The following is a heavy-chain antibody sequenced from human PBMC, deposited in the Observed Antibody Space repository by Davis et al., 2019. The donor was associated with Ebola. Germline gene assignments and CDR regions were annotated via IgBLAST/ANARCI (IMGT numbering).Heavy chain of an antibody. CDR3: VRFGYGAY. J-gene: IGHJ4*02. V-gene: IGHV4-59*11. CDR1: DASISGHY. D-gene: IGHD3-22*01. CDR2: ISGSGRT. Sequence: PSETLSLTCTVSDASISGHYWNWFRQPPGKGLEWIGFISGSGRTSYNPSLKSRVTISADTSKNQFSLKLRSVTAADTAVYYCVRFGYGAYWGRGTLVTVSS.